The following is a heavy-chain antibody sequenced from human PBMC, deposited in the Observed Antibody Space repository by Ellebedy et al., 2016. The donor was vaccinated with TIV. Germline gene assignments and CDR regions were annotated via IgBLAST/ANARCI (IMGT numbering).Heavy chain of an antibody. D-gene: IGHD3-22*01. V-gene: IGHV3-23*01. CDR1: GFTFSSFA. Sequence: GGSLRLSCAASGFTFSSFAMHWVRQAPGKGLEWLSVISADGVSTYHAGSGKGRFTITRDNSKNTLYLQMSRLSAEDTAVYYCAKGSSSGFNYDRVGFEYWGQGTLVTVSS. CDR3: AKGSSSGFNYDRVGFEY. CDR2: ISADGVST. J-gene: IGHJ4*02.